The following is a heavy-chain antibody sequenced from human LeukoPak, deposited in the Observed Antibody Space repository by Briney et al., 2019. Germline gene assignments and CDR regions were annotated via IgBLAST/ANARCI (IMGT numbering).Heavy chain of an antibody. CDR2: ISVGGSRT. Sequence: GGSLRLSCAASGFTFSRYSLNWVRQAPGKGLEWVSYISVGGSRTSYADSVQGRFIMSRSDAKNSVFLQMNNLRSKDTAVYYCARDQEAFDYWGQGTLVTVSS. CDR1: GFTFSRYS. J-gene: IGHJ4*02. CDR3: ARDQEAFDY. V-gene: IGHV3-48*01.